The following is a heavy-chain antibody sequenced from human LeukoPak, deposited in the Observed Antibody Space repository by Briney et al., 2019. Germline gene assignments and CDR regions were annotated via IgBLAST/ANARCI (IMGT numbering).Heavy chain of an antibody. D-gene: IGHD2-2*01. Sequence: ASVKVSCKASGYTFTSCAMHWVRQAPGQRLEWMGWINAGNGNTKYSQKFQGRVTITRDTSASTAYMELSSLRSEDTAVYYCARGSVVVPALSYNWFDPWGQGTLVTVSS. V-gene: IGHV1-3*01. CDR1: GYTFTSCA. J-gene: IGHJ5*02. CDR2: INAGNGNT. CDR3: ARGSVVVPALSYNWFDP.